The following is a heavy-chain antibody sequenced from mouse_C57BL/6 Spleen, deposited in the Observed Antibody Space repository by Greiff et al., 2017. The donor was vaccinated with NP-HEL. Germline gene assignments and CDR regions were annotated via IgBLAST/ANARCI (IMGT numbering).Heavy chain of an antibody. Sequence: EVQLQQSGPELVKPGASVKISCKASGYTFTDYYMNWVKQSHGKSLEWIGDINPNNGGTSYNQKFKGKATLTVDKSSSTAYMELRSLTSEDSAVYYCARSGSNHLYYAMDYWGQGTSVTVSS. CDR3: ARSGSNHLYYAMDY. CDR2: INPNNGGT. V-gene: IGHV1-26*01. CDR1: GYTFTDYY. J-gene: IGHJ4*01. D-gene: IGHD2-5*01.